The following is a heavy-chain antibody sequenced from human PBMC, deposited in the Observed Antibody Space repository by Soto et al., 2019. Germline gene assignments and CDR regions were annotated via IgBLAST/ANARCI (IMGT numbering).Heavy chain of an antibody. CDR3: ARDYPYGGNFDY. V-gene: IGHV6-1*01. CDR1: GDSVSSNSAA. J-gene: IGHJ4*02. D-gene: IGHD2-15*01. CDR2: TYYRSKWYN. Sequence: QTLSLTCAISGDSVSSNSAAWSCIIHSPSRGLEWLGRTYYRSKWYNDYAVSVKSRITINPDTSKNQFSLQLNSVTPEDTAVYYCARDYPYGGNFDYWGQGTLVTVSS.